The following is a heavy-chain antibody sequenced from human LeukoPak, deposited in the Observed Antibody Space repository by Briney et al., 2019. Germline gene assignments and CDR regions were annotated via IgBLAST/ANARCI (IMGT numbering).Heavy chain of an antibody. CDR3: AREASGTGFDP. CDR1: GFTFSSYS. Sequence: GGSLRLSCAASGFTFSSYSMNWVRQAPGKGLEWVSYISTSGSTIYYADSVKGRFTISGDNAKNSLYLQMNSLRAEDTAVYYCAREASGTGFDPWGQGTLVTVSS. J-gene: IGHJ5*02. CDR2: ISTSGSTI. D-gene: IGHD6-19*01. V-gene: IGHV3-48*04.